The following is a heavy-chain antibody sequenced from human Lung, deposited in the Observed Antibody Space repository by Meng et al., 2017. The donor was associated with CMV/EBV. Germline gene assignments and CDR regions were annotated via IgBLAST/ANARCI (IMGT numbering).Heavy chain of an antibody. Sequence: GSLRLSCTVSNTSISAGGYCWGWIRQSPGKGLEWIASMYYGGNTHYNPSLKSRVTISIDTSKNQLSLRLSSVTAADTAIYYCARHLSNNFWSGYYVPPDFNYWGQGALVXVSS. D-gene: IGHD3-3*01. CDR1: NTSISAGGYC. CDR2: MYYGGNT. V-gene: IGHV4-39*01. CDR3: ARHLSNNFWSGYYVPPDFNY. J-gene: IGHJ4*02.